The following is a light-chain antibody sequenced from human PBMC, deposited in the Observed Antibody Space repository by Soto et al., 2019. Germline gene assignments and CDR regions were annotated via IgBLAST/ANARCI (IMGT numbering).Light chain of an antibody. Sequence: EIVMTQSPAILSVSPGERATLSCRASQSVSGNLAWYQQTPGQPPRLLIYAATTRAPGVPDRFSGSGSGTDFSPTISSLQSEDFAVYYCQQYNNWPPETFGQGTKLEIK. V-gene: IGKV3-15*01. CDR2: AAT. CDR3: QQYNNWPPET. CDR1: QSVSGN. J-gene: IGKJ2*01.